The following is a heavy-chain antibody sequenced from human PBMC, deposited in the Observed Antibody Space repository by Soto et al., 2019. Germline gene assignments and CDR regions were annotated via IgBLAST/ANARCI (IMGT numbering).Heavy chain of an antibody. CDR1: GASISSYY. CDR3: ARDVGFQSWFDP. J-gene: IGHJ5*02. Sequence: NPSETLSLTCTGSGASISSYYWSWIRQPPGKGLEWIGYIYYSGSTNYNPSLKSRVTISVDTSKHQFSLKLSSVTAADTAVYYCARDVGFQSWFDPWGQGTLVTVSS. D-gene: IGHD1-26*01. V-gene: IGHV4-59*01. CDR2: IYYSGST.